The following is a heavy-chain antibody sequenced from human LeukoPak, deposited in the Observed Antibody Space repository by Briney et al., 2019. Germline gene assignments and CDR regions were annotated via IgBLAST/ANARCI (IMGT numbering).Heavy chain of an antibody. J-gene: IGHJ5*02. CDR2: INHSGST. V-gene: IGHV4-34*01. D-gene: IGHD1-20*01. CDR1: GESFSGYY. CDR3: ARHIWKRTTPYNWFDP. Sequence: SETLSLTCAVYGESFSGYYWSWIRQPPGKGLEWIGEINHSGSTNYNPSLKSRVTISVDTSKNQFSLKLSSVTAADTAVYYCARHIWKRTTPYNWFDPWGQGTLVTVSS.